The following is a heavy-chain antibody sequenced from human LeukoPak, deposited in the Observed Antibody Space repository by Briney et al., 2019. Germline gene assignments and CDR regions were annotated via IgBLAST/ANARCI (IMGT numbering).Heavy chain of an antibody. CDR3: VKPGLYVVASDY. J-gene: IGHJ4*02. CDR1: GFTLCNYW. CDR2: ISISGGST. V-gene: IGHV3-23*01. Sequence: GESLRLSCAPSGFTLCNYWTSCVREAPGRGVEWVSGISISGGSTYYAASVKGRFTITRDNSKNTLYLQMISLRAEDTAVYYCVKPGLYVVASDYWGQGTLVTVSS. D-gene: IGHD2-21*01.